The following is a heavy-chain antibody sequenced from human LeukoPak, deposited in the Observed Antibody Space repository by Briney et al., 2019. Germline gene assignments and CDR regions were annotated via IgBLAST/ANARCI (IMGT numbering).Heavy chain of an antibody. CDR1: GYTLTELS. Sequence: ASVKVSFTVSGYTLTELSMHWVRQAPGKGLEWMGGFDPEDGEAIYAQKFQGRVTMTEDTSTDTAYMELSSLRSEDTAVYYCATLPLKPDAFDIWGQGTMVTVSS. V-gene: IGHV1-24*01. J-gene: IGHJ3*02. CDR3: ATLPLKPDAFDI. CDR2: FDPEDGEA.